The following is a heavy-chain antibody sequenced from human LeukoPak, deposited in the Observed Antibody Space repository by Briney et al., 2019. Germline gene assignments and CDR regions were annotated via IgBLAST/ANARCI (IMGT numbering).Heavy chain of an antibody. V-gene: IGHV4-61*02. CDR1: GGSISSGSYY. CDR2: IYTSGST. D-gene: IGHD6-6*01. CDR3: ARGVYSSSFLFDY. J-gene: IGHJ4*02. Sequence: SQTLSLTCTVSGGSISSGSYYWSWIRQPAGKGLEWIGRIYTSGSTSYNPSLKSRVTISVDTSKNQFSLKLSSVTAADTAVYYCARGVYSSSFLFDYWGQGTLVTVSS.